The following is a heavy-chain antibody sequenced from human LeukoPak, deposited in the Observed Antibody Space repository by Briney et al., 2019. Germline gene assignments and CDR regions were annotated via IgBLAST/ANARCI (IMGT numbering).Heavy chain of an antibody. Sequence: SETLSLTCTVSGGSISSYYWSWIRQPAGKGLEWIGRIHTSGSTNYNPSLKSRVIMSVDTSNNQFSLKVTSVTAADAAVYYCARAWQWLPLDSWGQGTLVTVSS. V-gene: IGHV4-4*07. CDR1: GGSISSYY. J-gene: IGHJ4*02. CDR3: ARAWQWLPLDS. D-gene: IGHD6-19*01. CDR2: IHTSGST.